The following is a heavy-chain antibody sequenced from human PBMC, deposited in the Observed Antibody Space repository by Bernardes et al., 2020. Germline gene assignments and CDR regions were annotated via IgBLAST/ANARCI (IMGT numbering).Heavy chain of an antibody. Sequence: ASVKASCKASGYTFTGYSIHWVRQAPGQGLEWMGRSNPNSGGTDYAQKFQGRVTMTRDTSISTAYMDLSGLRSDDTAVYYCAREGPGSGWTYFVYWGQGTPVTVSS. D-gene: IGHD6-19*01. V-gene: IGHV1-2*06. CDR1: GYTFTGYS. CDR3: AREGPGSGWTYFVY. CDR2: SNPNSGGT. J-gene: IGHJ4*02.